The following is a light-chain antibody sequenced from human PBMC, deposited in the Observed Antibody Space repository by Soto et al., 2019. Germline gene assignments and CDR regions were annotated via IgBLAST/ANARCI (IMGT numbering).Light chain of an antibody. J-gene: IGKJ3*01. CDR3: HQYNDWPLT. Sequence: EIVLTQSPATLSGSPGERVTLSCRASQSFSVNLAWYQQKPGQAPRLLIYGASTRATGVPTRFSGSGSGADFTIPISSLQSEDFAVYYCHQYNDWPLTFGPGTRVDL. CDR1: QSFSVN. V-gene: IGKV3-15*01. CDR2: GAS.